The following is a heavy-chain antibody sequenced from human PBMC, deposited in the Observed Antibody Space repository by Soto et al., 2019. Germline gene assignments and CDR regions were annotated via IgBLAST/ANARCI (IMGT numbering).Heavy chain of an antibody. CDR2: IYYSGST. J-gene: IGHJ4*02. CDR1: GGSISSYY. D-gene: IGHD1-26*01. Sequence: SETLSLTCTVYGGSISSYYWSWIRQPPGKGLEWIGYIYYSGSTNYNPSLKSRVTISVDKSKNQFALKLSSVTAAYTAVYYCARPYGIGVNNDYWGQGTPVTVSS. V-gene: IGHV4-59*01. CDR3: ARPYGIGVNNDY.